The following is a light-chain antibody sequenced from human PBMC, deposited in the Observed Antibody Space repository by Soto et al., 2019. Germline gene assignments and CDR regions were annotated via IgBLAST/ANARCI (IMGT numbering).Light chain of an antibody. J-gene: IGKJ1*01. Sequence: DIQMTQSPSSVSASVGDRVTITCRASQGISSWLAWYQQKPGKAPNLLIYAASSLHSGVPSRFSGSGSGTDFTLTISSLQSEDFAVYYCQQYHSWPPTFGQGTKVDIK. CDR1: QGISSW. V-gene: IGKV1-12*01. CDR2: AAS. CDR3: QQYHSWPPT.